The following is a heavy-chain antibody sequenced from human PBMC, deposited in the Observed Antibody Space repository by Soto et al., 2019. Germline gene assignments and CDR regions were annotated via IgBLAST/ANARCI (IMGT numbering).Heavy chain of an antibody. J-gene: IGHJ4*02. Sequence: GGSLRLSCAASGFTVSSNYMSWVRQAPGKGLEWVSLFYSGGSTYYVDSVKGRFTISRDNSKNTLYLQMNSLRAEDTAVYYCVQSRIFGVVFDFDYWGQGTLVTISS. CDR1: GFTVSSNY. CDR3: VQSRIFGVVFDFDY. V-gene: IGHV3-66*01. CDR2: FYSGGST. D-gene: IGHD3-3*02.